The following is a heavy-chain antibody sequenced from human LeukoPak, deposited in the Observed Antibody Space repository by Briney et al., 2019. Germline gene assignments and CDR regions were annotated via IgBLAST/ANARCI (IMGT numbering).Heavy chain of an antibody. D-gene: IGHD3-10*01. CDR2: ISGRGGST. V-gene: IGHV3-23*01. Sequence: GGSLRLSCAASGFTFSSYAMSWVRQAPGKGLEWVSAISGRGGSTYYADSVKGRFTISRDNSKNTLYLQMNSLRAEDTAVYYCAKTRRTTMVRGAKGWFDPWGQGTLVTVSS. CDR1: GFTFSSYA. CDR3: AKTRRTTMVRGAKGWFDP. J-gene: IGHJ5*02.